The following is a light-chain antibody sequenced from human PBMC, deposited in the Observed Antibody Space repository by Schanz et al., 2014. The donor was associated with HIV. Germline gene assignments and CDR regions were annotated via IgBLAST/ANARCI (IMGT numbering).Light chain of an antibody. CDR2: GAS. CDR1: QSVGSD. CDR3: QQYGSSGT. J-gene: IGKJ3*01. Sequence: ELVMTQSPATLSVSPGERATLSCRASQSVGSDLAWYQQKPGQAPRLLIYGASSRATGIPDRFSGSGSGTDFTLTVSRLEPEDCAVYYCQQYGSSGTFGPGTKVHIQ. V-gene: IGKV3-20*01.